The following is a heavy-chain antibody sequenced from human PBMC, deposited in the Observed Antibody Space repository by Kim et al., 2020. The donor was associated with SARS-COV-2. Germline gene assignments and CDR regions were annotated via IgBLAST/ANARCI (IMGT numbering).Heavy chain of an antibody. J-gene: IGHJ6*02. CDR2: GT. CDR3: AREKGVLRDV. D-gene: IGHD3-3*01. V-gene: IGHV1-2*02. Sequence: GTNYAQKFQGRVTMTRDTSISTAYMELSRLRSDDTAVYYCAREKGVLRDVWGQGTTVTVSS.